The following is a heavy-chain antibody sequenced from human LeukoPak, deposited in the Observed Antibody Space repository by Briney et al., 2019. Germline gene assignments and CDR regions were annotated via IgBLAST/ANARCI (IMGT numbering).Heavy chain of an antibody. CDR2: IYYSGSS. Sequence: PSETLSLTCTVSGGSISSYYWSWIRQPPGKGLEWIGYIYYSGSSNYNPSLKSRVTISVDTSKNQFSLKLSSVTAADTAVYYCARGPDSGTGYSFDYWGQGTLVTVSS. D-gene: IGHD1-26*01. V-gene: IGHV4-59*01. J-gene: IGHJ4*02. CDR1: GGSISSYY. CDR3: ARGPDSGTGYSFDY.